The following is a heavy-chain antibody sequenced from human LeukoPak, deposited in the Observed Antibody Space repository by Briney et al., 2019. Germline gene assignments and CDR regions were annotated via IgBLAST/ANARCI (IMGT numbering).Heavy chain of an antibody. CDR3: ARVRPLGYFDY. CDR2: IRSSGGGA. D-gene: IGHD6-6*01. V-gene: IGHV3-23*01. CDR1: GFSFSTYA. Sequence: GGSLRLSCAASGFSFSTYAMSWVRQTPGKGLEWVSAIRSSGGGAFYTDSVKGRFTISRDNSKNTVYLQMNSLRAEDTAVYYCARVRPLGYFDYWGQGTLVTVSS. J-gene: IGHJ4*02.